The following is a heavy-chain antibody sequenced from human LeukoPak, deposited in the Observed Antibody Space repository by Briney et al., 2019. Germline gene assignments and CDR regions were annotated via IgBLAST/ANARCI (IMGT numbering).Heavy chain of an antibody. CDR2: INHSGST. CDR1: GGSFSGYY. D-gene: IGHD3-10*01. Sequence: SETLSLTCAVYGGSFSGYYWSWIRQPPGKGLEWIGEINHSGSTNYNPSLKSRVSVSVDTSKNQFSLKLSSVTAADTAVYYCAREGYGSGSYWGQGTLVTVSS. CDR3: AREGYGSGSY. V-gene: IGHV4-34*01. J-gene: IGHJ4*02.